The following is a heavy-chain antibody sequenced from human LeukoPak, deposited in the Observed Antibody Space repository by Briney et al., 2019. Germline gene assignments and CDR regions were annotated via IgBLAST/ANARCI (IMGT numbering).Heavy chain of an antibody. J-gene: IGHJ4*02. CDR3: AARQFYGSGSFRN. CDR2: IYYSGST. D-gene: IGHD3-10*01. V-gene: IGHV4-59*08. Sequence: SETLSLTCTVSGGSISSYYWSWIRQPPGKGLEWIGYIYYSGSTNYNPSLKSRVTISVDTSKNQFSLKLSSVTAADTAVYYCAARQFYGSGSFRNWGQGTLVTVSS. CDR1: GGSISSYY.